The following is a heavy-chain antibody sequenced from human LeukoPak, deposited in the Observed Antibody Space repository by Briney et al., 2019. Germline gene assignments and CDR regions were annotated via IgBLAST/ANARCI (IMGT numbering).Heavy chain of an antibody. CDR1: GFTFRSYS. V-gene: IGHV3-23*01. CDR2: ISGSGGST. Sequence: PGGSLRLSCAASGFTFRSYSMSWVRQAPGKGLEWVSAISGSGGSTYYADSVKGRFTISRDNSKNTLYLQMNSLRAEDTAVYYCAKDLEIVVVVAAYFDYWGQGTLVTVSS. D-gene: IGHD2-15*01. CDR3: AKDLEIVVVVAAYFDY. J-gene: IGHJ4*02.